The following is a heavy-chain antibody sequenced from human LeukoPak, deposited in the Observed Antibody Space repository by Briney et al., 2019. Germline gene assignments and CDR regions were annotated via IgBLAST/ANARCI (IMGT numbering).Heavy chain of an antibody. D-gene: IGHD3-9*01. V-gene: IGHV4-59*01. CDR3: ARVDLRYFDWLSTYYFDY. CDR2: IYYSGST. CDR1: GGSISSYY. J-gene: IGHJ4*02. Sequence: KPSETLSLTCTVSGGSISSYYLSWIRQPPGKGLEWIGYIYYSGSTNYNPSLKSRVTISVDTSKTQFSLKLSSVTAADTAVYYCARVDLRYFDWLSTYYFDYWGQGTLVTVSS.